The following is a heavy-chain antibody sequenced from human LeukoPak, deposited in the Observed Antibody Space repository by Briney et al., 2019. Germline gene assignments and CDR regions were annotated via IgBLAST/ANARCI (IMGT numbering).Heavy chain of an antibody. CDR1: GFTLCNYW. V-gene: IGHV3-7*03. CDR2: IKPWGSEK. CDR3: ARESAVAATSLWYYYYYMDV. Sequence: GGSVIFSCAASGFTLCNYWMMWVRQAPGKGLVWVVNIKPWGSEKYYVDSVKGRFTISRDSAAHYLYLKMDSLRADDTAVYYCARESAVAATSLWYYYYYMDVWGKGTTVTVSS. J-gene: IGHJ6*03. D-gene: IGHD6-13*01.